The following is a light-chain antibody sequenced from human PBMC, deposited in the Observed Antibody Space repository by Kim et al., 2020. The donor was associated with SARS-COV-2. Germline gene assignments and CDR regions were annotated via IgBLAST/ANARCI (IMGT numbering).Light chain of an antibody. CDR1: QSITRF. J-gene: IGKJ2*01. CDR3: PQYNSYSHT. Sequence: DIQMTQSPTTLSASVGDRVTMTCQASQSITRFLDWYQQKPGKAPNLLIYDASSLKRGVPSRFSGRGSGTEFTLTISSLQPDDFATYHCPQYNSYSHTLGQGTKR. CDR2: DAS. V-gene: IGKV1-5*01.